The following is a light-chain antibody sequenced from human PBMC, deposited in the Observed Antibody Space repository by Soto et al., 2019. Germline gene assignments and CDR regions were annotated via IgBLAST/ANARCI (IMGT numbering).Light chain of an antibody. CDR2: GAS. V-gene: IGKV3-15*01. J-gene: IGKJ1*01. CDR1: RGFGSA. Sequence: EIVMTQSPPPLSCSPGEKATPSSRAGRGFGSALAWYQQKTGQAPRLLIYGASTRATGIPARFSGSGSGTEFTLTVSSLQSEDFAVYYCQQYSNWPRTFGQGTKVEIK. CDR3: QQYSNWPRT.